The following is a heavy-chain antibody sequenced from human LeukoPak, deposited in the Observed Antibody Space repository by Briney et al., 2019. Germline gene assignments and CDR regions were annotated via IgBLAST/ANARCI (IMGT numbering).Heavy chain of an antibody. Sequence: PGWSLRLSCAASGFTFSSYAMSWVRQAPGKGLEWVSAISGSGLSTYYAESVRGRFTTSRDNSKNTLYLQKNSLRAEDTAVYYCAKRADTGTSSSGWYDYWGQGTQVTVSS. CDR2: ISGSGLST. D-gene: IGHD6-19*01. CDR3: AKRADTGTSSSGWYDY. V-gene: IGHV3-23*01. J-gene: IGHJ4*02. CDR1: GFTFSSYA.